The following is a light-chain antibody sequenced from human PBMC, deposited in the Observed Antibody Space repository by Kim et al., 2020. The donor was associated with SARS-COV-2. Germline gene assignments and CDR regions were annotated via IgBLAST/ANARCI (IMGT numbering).Light chain of an antibody. CDR3: QQLNSYPWVT. V-gene: IGKV1-9*01. J-gene: IGKJ3*01. Sequence: DIQLTQSPSFLSASVGDRVTITCRASQGISSYLAWYQQKPGKAPKLLIYAASTLQSGVPSRFSGSGSGTEFTLPISSLQPEDFATYYCQQLNSYPWVTFGPGTKVDIK. CDR1: QGISSY. CDR2: AAS.